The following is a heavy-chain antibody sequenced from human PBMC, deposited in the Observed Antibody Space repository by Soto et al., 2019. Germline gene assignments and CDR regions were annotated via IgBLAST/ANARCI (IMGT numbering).Heavy chain of an antibody. D-gene: IGHD2-2*01. CDR1: GFTFSNAW. J-gene: IGHJ4*02. V-gene: IGHV3-15*01. Sequence: EVQLVESGGGLVKPGGSLRLSCAASGFTFSNAWMSWVRQAPGKGLEWVGRIKSKTDGGTTDYAAPVKGRFTISRDDSKNTLYLQMNSLRAEDTAVYYCAKSGSSTSYPGLGGFDYWGQGTLVTVSS. CDR2: IKSKTDGGTT. CDR3: AKSGSSTSYPGLGGFDY.